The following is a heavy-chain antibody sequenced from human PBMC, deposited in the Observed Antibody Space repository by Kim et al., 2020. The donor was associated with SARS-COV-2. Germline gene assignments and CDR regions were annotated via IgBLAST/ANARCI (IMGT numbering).Heavy chain of an antibody. J-gene: IGHJ4*02. D-gene: IGHD3-16*01. V-gene: IGHV3-23*01. CDR3: AKGGTQGY. CDR2: INDSGGRT. Sequence: GGSLRLSCTASGFTFSGYAMNWVRQAPGKGLEWVSGINDSGGRTYYADSVKGRFTISRDNSRNSLYLQMNSLRAEDTAVSYCAKGGTQGYWVQGTLVIVS. CDR1: GFTFSGYA.